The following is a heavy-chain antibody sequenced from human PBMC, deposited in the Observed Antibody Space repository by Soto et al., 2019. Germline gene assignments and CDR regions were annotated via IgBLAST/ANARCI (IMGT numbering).Heavy chain of an antibody. CDR2: IYSGGST. J-gene: IGHJ4*02. Sequence: GVSLRLSCAASGFTVSSNYMSWVRQAPGKGLEWVSVIYSGGSTYYADSVKGRFTISRDNSKNTLYLQMNSLRAEDTAVYYCALSRYSSSSPFDYWGQGTLVTVSS. CDR3: ALSRYSSSSPFDY. V-gene: IGHV3-53*01. CDR1: GFTVSSNY. D-gene: IGHD6-13*01.